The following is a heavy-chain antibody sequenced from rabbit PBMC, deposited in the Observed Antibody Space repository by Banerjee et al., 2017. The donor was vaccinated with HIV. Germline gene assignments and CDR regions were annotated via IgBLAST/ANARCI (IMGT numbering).Heavy chain of an antibody. CDR3: ARDYINGYTDYVFNL. J-gene: IGHJ4*01. CDR1: GIDFSGSGC. CDR2: IYTGSGST. Sequence: QQQLEESGGGLVKPGGTLTLTCKASGIDFSGSGCMCWVRQAPGKGLEWIACIYTGSGSTYYASWAKGRFAISKTSSTTVTLQMTSLTAADTATYFCARDYINGYTDYVFNLWGPGTLVTVS. V-gene: IGHV1S45*01. D-gene: IGHD6-1*01.